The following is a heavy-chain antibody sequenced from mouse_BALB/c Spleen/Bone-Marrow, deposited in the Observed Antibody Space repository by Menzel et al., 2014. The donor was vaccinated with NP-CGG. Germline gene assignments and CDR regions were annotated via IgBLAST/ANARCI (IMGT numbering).Heavy chain of an antibody. D-gene: IGHD1-1*01. J-gene: IGHJ2*01. CDR1: GYTFTSYT. Sequence: VQLQQSGAEQARPGASVKMSCKASGYTFTSYTMHWVKQRPGQGLEWIGYINPSSGYTNYNQKFKDKATLTADKSSSTAYMQLSSLTSEDSAVYYCARESLYGSNYYWGQGTTLTVSS. V-gene: IGHV1-4*01. CDR2: INPSSGYT. CDR3: ARESLYGSNYY.